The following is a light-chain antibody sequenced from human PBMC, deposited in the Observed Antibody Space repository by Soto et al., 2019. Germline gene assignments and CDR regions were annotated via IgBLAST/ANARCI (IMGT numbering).Light chain of an antibody. Sequence: QSVLTQPPSVSATPGQRVSISCTGTSSNLGAGYDVHWYQQLPGAAPRLLIFGNNVRPSGVPDRFSGSKSGTSASLAITGLQAEDEAIYHCQSYDGSLATSIFGAGTNLTVL. CDR2: GNN. CDR1: SSNLGAGYD. V-gene: IGLV1-40*01. CDR3: QSYDGSLATSI. J-gene: IGLJ2*01.